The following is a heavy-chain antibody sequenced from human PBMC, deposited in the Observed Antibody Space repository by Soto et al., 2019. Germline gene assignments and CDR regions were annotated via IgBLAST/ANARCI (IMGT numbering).Heavy chain of an antibody. V-gene: IGHV1-69*13. Sequence: ASVKVSCKASGGTFSSYAISWVRQAPGQGLEWMGGIIPIFGTANYAQKFQGRVTITADESTSTAYMELSSLRSEDTAVYYCARSVVVVAATPSELFHYYYGMDVWGQGTTVTVSS. CDR1: GGTFSSYA. CDR2: IIPIFGTA. J-gene: IGHJ6*02. D-gene: IGHD2-15*01. CDR3: ARSVVVVAATPSELFHYYYGMDV.